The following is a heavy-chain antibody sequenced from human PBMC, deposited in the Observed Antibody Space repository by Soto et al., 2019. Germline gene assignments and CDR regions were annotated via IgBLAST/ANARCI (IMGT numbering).Heavy chain of an antibody. V-gene: IGHV4-59*01. CDR2: LYYGRRA. CDR1: GDSISSYY. D-gene: IGHD3-22*01. Sequence: QVQLQESGPGLVKPSETLSLTCAVSGDSISSYYCMWIRQPPGKGLESIGYLYYGRRANYNPSLKSQVTWSVDTSTNQCSLTLSSMTAADTAVYYCALRSMAVVPEYWGQGTLVTVSS. J-gene: IGHJ4*02. CDR3: ALRSMAVVPEY.